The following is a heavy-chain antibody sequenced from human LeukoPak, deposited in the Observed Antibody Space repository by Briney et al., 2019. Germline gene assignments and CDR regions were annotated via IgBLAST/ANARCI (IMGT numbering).Heavy chain of an antibody. V-gene: IGHV4-30-4*08. CDR3: ARVVRSGGGKFDP. J-gene: IGHJ5*02. D-gene: IGHD2-15*01. CDR1: GGSFSGYY. Sequence: SETLSLTCAVYGGSFSGYYWSWIRQPPGKGLEWIGYIYYSGSTYYNPSLKSRVTISVDTSKNQFSLKLSSVTAADTAVYYCARVVRSGGGKFDPWGQGTLVTVSS. CDR2: IYYSGST.